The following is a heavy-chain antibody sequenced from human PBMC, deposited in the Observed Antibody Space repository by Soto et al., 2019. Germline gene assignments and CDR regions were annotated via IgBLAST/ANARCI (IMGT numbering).Heavy chain of an antibody. V-gene: IGHV3-23*01. CDR3: AKAINPRYCGGGTCYFYYYYMDV. J-gene: IGHJ6*03. CDR2: ISGSGDRT. CDR1: GFSFSGYA. Sequence: HPGGSLRLSCAASGFSFSGYAMSWVRQAPGKGLEWVSAISGSGDRTYYADSVKGRFSISRDNSKSTLYLQMNSLRAEDTAVYYCAKAINPRYCGGGTCYFYYYYMDVWGKGTTVTVSS. D-gene: IGHD2-15*01.